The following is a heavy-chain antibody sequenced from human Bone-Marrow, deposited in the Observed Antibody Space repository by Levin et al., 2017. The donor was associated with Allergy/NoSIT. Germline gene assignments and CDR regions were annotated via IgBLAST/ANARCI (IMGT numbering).Heavy chain of an antibody. CDR1: GFTFSSYA. J-gene: IGHJ4*02. Sequence: GGSLRLSCAASGFTFSSYAINWVRQAPGKGLEWVAIISYDGNTKYYADSVKGRFTISRDNSKNTLYLQMNSLRAADTAVYYCAKKFCSGGKCSPADRDCWGQGSLVTGSS. CDR2: ISYDGNTK. D-gene: IGHD2-15*01. V-gene: IGHV3-30*18. CDR3: AKKFCSGGKCSPADRDC.